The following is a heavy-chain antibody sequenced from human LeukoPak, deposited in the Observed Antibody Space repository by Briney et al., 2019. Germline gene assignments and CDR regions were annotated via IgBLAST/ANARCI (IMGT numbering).Heavy chain of an antibody. Sequence: ASVKVSCKASGYTFINFPLSWVRQAPGRGPEWVGWIYPNNSTRGYAKNFQGRVVLTRDTSISTAYMGLRSLKSEDTAVYYCARGKVLFDHWGQGSLVAVSS. CDR1: GYTFINFP. CDR2: IYPNNSTR. V-gene: IGHV1-8*01. CDR3: ARGKVLFDH. J-gene: IGHJ4*02.